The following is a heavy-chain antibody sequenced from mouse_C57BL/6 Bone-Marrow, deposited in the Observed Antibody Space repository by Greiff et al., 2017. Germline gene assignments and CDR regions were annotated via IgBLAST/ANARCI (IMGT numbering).Heavy chain of an antibody. D-gene: IGHD1-1*01. CDR2: IWRGGST. CDR1: GFSLTSYG. CDR3: AKKGYYGSRVDFDV. J-gene: IGHJ1*03. Sequence: QVQLQQSGPGLVQPSQSLSITCTVSGFSLTSYGVHWVRQSPGKGLEWLGVIWRGGSTDYNAAFISRLSITKDNSKSQVFFKMNSLQADDTAIYYCAKKGYYGSRVDFDVWGTGTTVTVSS. V-gene: IGHV2-5*01.